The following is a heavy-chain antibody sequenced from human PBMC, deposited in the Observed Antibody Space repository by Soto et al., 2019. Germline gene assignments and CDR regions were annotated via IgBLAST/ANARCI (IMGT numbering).Heavy chain of an antibody. Sequence: GGSLRLSCAASGFTFSSYAMHWVRQAPGKGLEWVAVISYDGSNKYYADSVKGRFTISRDNSKNTLYLQMNSLRAADTAVYYCARDVRGEMATHSVDFWGQGTLVTVSS. D-gene: IGHD5-12*01. CDR3: ARDVRGEMATHSVDF. CDR1: GFTFSSYA. J-gene: IGHJ4*02. V-gene: IGHV3-30-3*01. CDR2: ISYDGSNK.